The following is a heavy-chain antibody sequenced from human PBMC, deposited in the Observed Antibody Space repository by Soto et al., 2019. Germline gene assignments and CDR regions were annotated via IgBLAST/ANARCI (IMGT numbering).Heavy chain of an antibody. V-gene: IGHV3-9*01. D-gene: IGHD3-10*01. CDR1: GFTFDDYA. J-gene: IGHJ4*02. CDR2: ISWNSGSI. CDR3: AKDIYSYGSGSYIDY. Sequence: EVQLVESGGGLVQPGRSLRLSCAASGFTFDDYAMHWVRQAPGKGLEWVSGISWNSGSIGYADSVKGRFTISRDNAKNSLYLQMNSLRAEDTALYYCAKDIYSYGSGSYIDYWGQGTLVTVSS.